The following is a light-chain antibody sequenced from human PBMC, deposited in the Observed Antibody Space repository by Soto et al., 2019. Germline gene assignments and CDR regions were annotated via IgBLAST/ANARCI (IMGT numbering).Light chain of an antibody. CDR2: EVT. CDR3: SSYTTTTTPVV. CDR1: SSDIGTYDY. J-gene: IGLJ2*01. Sequence: QSTLTQPASVSGSPGQSITISCTGTSSDIGTYDYVSWYQHHPGKAPKLMIYEVTNRPSGVSDRFSGPKSGKTASLTISGLQAEDEADYYCSSYTTTTTPVVFGGGTKVTVL. V-gene: IGLV2-14*01.